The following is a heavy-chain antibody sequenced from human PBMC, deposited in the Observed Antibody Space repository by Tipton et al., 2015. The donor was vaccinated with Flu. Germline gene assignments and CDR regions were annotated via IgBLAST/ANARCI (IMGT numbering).Heavy chain of an antibody. V-gene: IGHV4-34*01. J-gene: IGHJ4*02. CDR1: GASFSGYY. CDR2: INLSGST. CDR3: ARLEQWLAPGGYPDFDY. Sequence: TLSLTCAVYGASFSGYYWTWIRQPPGKGLEWIGEINLSGSTNYNPSLKSRVTISADTSKNHLSLIRTSGTAADTAVYYCARLEQWLAPGGYPDFDYWGPGTLVTVSS. D-gene: IGHD6-19*01.